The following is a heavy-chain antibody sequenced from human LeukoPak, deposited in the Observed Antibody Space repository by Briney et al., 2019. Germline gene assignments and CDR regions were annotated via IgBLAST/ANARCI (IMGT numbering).Heavy chain of an antibody. D-gene: IGHD3-22*01. J-gene: IGHJ5*02. CDR3: AKPRYYDSRVPWWFDP. CDR2: ISGSGGST. V-gene: IGHV3-23*01. Sequence: GGSLRLSCAASGFTFSSYAMSWVRQAPGKGLEWVSAISGSGGSTYYADSVKGRFTISRDNSKNTLYLQMNSLRAEDTAVYYCAKPRYYDSRVPWWFDPWGQGTLVTVSS. CDR1: GFTFSSYA.